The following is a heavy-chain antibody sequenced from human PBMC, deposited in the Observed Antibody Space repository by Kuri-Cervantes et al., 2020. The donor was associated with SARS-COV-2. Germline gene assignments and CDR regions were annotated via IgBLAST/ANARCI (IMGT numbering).Heavy chain of an antibody. D-gene: IGHD6-13*01. CDR3: ARRSCSWYQVNIGWVFDY. Sequence: SETLSLTCTVSGGSFSGYYWSWIRQPPGKGLEWIGEINQSGSTNYNPSLKSRVTKSVDTSKNQLSLKLSSVTAADTAVYYCARRSCSWYQVNIGWVFDYWGQGTLVTVSS. V-gene: IGHV4-34*01. CDR1: GGSFSGYY. J-gene: IGHJ4*02. CDR2: INQSGST.